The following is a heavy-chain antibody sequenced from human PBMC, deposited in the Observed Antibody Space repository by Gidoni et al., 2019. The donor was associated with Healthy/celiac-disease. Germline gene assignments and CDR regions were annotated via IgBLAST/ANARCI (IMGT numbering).Heavy chain of an antibody. CDR3: ATVLSSGWLRGY. Sequence: EVQLLESGGGLVQPGGSLRRSCAASGFTFSSSATSWVRQAPGKGLGWVSAISGSGGSTYYADSVKGRFTISRDNSKNTLYLQMNSLRAEDTAVYYCATVLSSGWLRGYWGQGTLVTVSS. J-gene: IGHJ4*02. D-gene: IGHD6-19*01. CDR2: ISGSGGST. V-gene: IGHV3-23*01. CDR1: GFTFSSSA.